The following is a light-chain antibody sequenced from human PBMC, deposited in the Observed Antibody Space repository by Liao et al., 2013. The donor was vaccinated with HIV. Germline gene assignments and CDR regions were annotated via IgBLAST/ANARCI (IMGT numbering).Light chain of an antibody. J-gene: IGLJ3*02. V-gene: IGLV3-21*01. CDR3: QVWDSSSDHGV. CDR1: NVGGKS. Sequence: YVLTQPPSVSVAPGETAIITCAGSNVGGKSLHWYQQKPGQAPVLVIYYDSDRPSGIPERFSGSNSGNTATLTISRVEAGDEADYYCQVWDSSSDHGVFGGGTKLTVL. CDR2: YDS.